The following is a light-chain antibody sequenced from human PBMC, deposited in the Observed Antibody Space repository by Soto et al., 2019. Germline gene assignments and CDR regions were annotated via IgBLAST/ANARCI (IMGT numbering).Light chain of an antibody. CDR2: HVS. Sequence: SALTQPRSVSGSPGQSVTISCTGTSSDVGGYNYVSWYQQHPGKAPKFIIYHVSERPSGVPDRFSGSKSGDTASLTISGLQIEDEADYYCCSYAGSYSWVFGGGTQLTVL. CDR3: CSYAGSYSWV. CDR1: SSDVGGYNY. V-gene: IGLV2-11*01. J-gene: IGLJ3*02.